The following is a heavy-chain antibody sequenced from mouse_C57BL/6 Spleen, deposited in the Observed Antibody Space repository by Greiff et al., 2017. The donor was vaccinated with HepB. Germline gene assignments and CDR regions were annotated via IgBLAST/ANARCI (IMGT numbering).Heavy chain of an antibody. J-gene: IGHJ4*01. D-gene: IGHD2-4*01. Sequence: QVQLQQSGPELVKPGASVKISCKASGYSFTSYYIHWVKQRPGQGLEWIGWIYPGSGNTKYNEKFKGKATLTADTSSSTAYMQLSSLTSEDSAVYYCARVRGDYDDAMDYWGQGTSVTVSS. CDR3: ARVRGDYDDAMDY. CDR2: IYPGSGNT. CDR1: GYSFTSYY. V-gene: IGHV1-66*01.